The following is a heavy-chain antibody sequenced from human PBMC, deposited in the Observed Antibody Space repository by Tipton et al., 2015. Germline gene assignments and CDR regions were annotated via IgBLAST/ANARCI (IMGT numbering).Heavy chain of an antibody. J-gene: IGHJ3*01. CDR3: ARCYEGPTQWPYVFDS. CDR2: INNIGRL. V-gene: IGHV4-59*01. Sequence: TLSLTCSVSGGFISNYFWGWIRQSPGKGLEWIGHINNIGRLNYNPSLQTRVTMSVDTSKIQVSLKLNSVTAADTAVYYCARCYEGPTQWPYVFDSWGKGIMVPVFS. CDR1: GGFISNYF. D-gene: IGHD6-19*01.